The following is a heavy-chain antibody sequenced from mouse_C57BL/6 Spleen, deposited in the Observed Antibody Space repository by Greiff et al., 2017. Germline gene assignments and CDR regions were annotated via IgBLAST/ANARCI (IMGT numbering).Heavy chain of an antibody. J-gene: IGHJ4*01. CDR1: GYAFSSSW. CDR2: IYPGDGDT. V-gene: IGHV1-82*01. Sequence: VQLQQSGPELVKPGASVKISCKASGYAFSSSWMNRVKQRPGKGLEWIGRIYPGDGDTNYNGKFKGKATLTADKSSSTAYMQLSSLTSEDSAVYFCAIVYYGPSAMDYWGQGTSVTVSS. D-gene: IGHD1-1*01. CDR3: AIVYYGPSAMDY.